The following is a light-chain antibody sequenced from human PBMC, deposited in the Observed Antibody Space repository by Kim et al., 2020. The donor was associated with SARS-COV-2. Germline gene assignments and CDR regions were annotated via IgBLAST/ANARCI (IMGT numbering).Light chain of an antibody. V-gene: IGLV2-14*03. CDR1: SSDVGGYNY. Sequence: QSITSSCTGTSSDVGGYNYVSGYQQHPGKAPKLMIYDVSNRPTGVSNRFSGSKSGNTASLTISGLQAEDEADYYCSSYTSSSTPYVFGTGTKVTVL. CDR3: SSYTSSSTPYV. CDR2: DVS. J-gene: IGLJ1*01.